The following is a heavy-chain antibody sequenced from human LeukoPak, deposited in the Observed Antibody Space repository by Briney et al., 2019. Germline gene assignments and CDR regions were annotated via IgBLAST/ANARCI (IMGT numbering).Heavy chain of an antibody. CDR3: ARREVYDSSLQLL. Sequence: GSSVKVSCKASGGTFSSYAISWVRQAPGQGLEWMGWISAYNGNTNYAQKLQGRVTMTTDTSTSTAYMELRSLRSDDTAVYYCARREVYDSSLQLLWGQGTLVTVSS. D-gene: IGHD3-22*01. J-gene: IGHJ4*02. CDR2: ISAYNGNT. V-gene: IGHV1-18*01. CDR1: GGTFSSYA.